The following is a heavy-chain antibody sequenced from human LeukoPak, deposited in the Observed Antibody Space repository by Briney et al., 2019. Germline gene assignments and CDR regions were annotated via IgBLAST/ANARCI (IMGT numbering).Heavy chain of an antibody. CDR2: INPTGGST. CDR1: GYTFTTYY. Sequence: GASVYVSCKASGYTFTTYYLHWVRQAPGQGLEWMGVINPTGGSTSYAQKFQGRVTMTRDMFTSTVYMELSSLKSEHTAVYYCTRGARRAASGDYFDYWGQGTLVTVSS. V-gene: IGHV1-46*01. CDR3: TRGARRAASGDYFDY. J-gene: IGHJ4*02. D-gene: IGHD6-13*01.